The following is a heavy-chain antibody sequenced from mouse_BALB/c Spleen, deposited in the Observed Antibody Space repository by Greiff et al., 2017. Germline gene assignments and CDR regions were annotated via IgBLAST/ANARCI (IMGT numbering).Heavy chain of an antibody. CDR3: AKQGYGNYPWYFDV. D-gene: IGHD2-10*02. J-gene: IGHJ1*01. V-gene: IGHV2-6-5*01. CDR1: GFSLTDYG. Sequence: VQLVESGPGLVAPSQSLSITCTVSGFSLTDYGVSWIRQPPGKGLEWLGVIWGGGSTYYNSALKSRLSISKDNSKSQVFLKMNSLQTDDTAMYYCAKQGYGNYPWYFDVWGAGTTVTVAS. CDR2: IWGGGST.